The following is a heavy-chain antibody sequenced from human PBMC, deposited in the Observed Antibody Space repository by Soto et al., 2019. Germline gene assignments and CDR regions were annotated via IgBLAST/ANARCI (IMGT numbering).Heavy chain of an antibody. CDR3: GTAETRSGGGDAFDI. V-gene: IGHV3-33*01. CDR1: GLPFNEHG. CDR2: IWFAGSDK. D-gene: IGHD4-4*01. Sequence: HVQLVESGGGVVQPGRSLRLSCAASGLPFNEHGIQWVRQAPGKGLEWVAIIWFAGSDKYYADYVKGRFTIARDNSENTVYLQINSLSSEETALYHCGTAETRSGGGDAFDIWGQGTMVTVSS. J-gene: IGHJ3*02.